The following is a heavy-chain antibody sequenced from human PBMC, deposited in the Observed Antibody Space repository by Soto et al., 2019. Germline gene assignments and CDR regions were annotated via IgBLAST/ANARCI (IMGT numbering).Heavy chain of an antibody. J-gene: IGHJ3*02. CDR3: ARNGITGSYHDALDI. Sequence: IRQPPGKGLEWIASIKYSGTTFYNPSLKSRVTLSVDTSKNQFALKLSSVTAAETAVFYCARNGITGSYHDALDIWGQGTMVT. V-gene: IGHV4-39*01. CDR2: IKYSGTT. D-gene: IGHD1-26*01.